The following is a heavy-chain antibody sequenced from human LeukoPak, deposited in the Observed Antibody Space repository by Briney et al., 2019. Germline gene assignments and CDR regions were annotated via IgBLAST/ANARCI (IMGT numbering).Heavy chain of an antibody. CDR2: IKQDGSEK. CDR3: ARAYSSSWLAYYYYSMDV. J-gene: IGHJ6*02. CDR1: GFTFSSYL. Sequence: GGSLRLSCAASGFTFSSYLMSWVRQAPGEGLGWVANIKQDGSEKYYVDSVKGRFTVSRDNAKNSLYLQMNSLRAEDTAVYFCARAYSSSWLAYYYYSMDVWGQGTTVTVSS. V-gene: IGHV3-7*01. D-gene: IGHD6-13*01.